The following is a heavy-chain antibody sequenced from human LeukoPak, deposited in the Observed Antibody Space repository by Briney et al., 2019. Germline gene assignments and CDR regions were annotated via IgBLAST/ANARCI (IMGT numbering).Heavy chain of an antibody. Sequence: SETLSLTCTVSGGSISSYYWSWIRQPPGKGLEWIGYIYYSGSTSYNPSLKSRVTISVDTSKNQFSLKLSSVTAADTAVYYCARNVWQWSIDYWGQGTLVTVSS. J-gene: IGHJ4*02. D-gene: IGHD6-19*01. CDR1: GGSISSYY. CDR3: ARNVWQWSIDY. CDR2: IYYSGST. V-gene: IGHV4-59*01.